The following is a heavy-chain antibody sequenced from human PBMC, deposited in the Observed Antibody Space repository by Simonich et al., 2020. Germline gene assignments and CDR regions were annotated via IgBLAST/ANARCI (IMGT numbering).Heavy chain of an antibody. J-gene: IGHJ4*02. V-gene: IGHV4-34*01. D-gene: IGHD1-1*01. Sequence: QVQLQQWGAGLLKPSETLSLTCAVYGGSFSGYYWSWIRQPPGKGREWFGEINHSGSTNSNPSLKSRVTISVDTSKNQFSLKLSSVTAADTAVYYCARHLQLGPFDYWGQGTLVTVSS. CDR3: ARHLQLGPFDY. CDR1: GGSFSGYY. CDR2: INHSGST.